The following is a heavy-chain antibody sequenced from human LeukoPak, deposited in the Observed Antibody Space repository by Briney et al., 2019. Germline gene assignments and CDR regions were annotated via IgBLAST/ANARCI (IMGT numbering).Heavy chain of an antibody. CDR2: IYPGDSDP. CDR1: GYNFTSYW. J-gene: IGHJ4*02. CDR3: ARLLRNIAAAVYYFDY. D-gene: IGHD6-13*01. Sequence: GESLKISCKGSGYNFTSYWIGWVRQMPGKGLEWMGIIYPGDSDPRYSPSFQGQVTISADKSISTAYLQWSSLKASDTAMYYCARLLRNIAAAVYYFDYWGQGTLVTVSS. V-gene: IGHV5-51*01.